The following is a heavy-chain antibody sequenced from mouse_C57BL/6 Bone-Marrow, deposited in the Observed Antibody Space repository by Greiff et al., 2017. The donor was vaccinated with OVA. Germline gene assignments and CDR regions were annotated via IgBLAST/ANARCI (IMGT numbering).Heavy chain of an antibody. CDR2: IDPETGGT. CDR1: GYTFTDYE. Sequence: QVQLKQSGAELVRPGASVTLSCKASGYTFTDYEMHWVKQTPVHGLEWIGAIDPETGGTAYNQKFKGKAILTADKSSSTAYMELRSLTSEDSAVYYCTDDGYPMDYWGQGTSVTVSS. J-gene: IGHJ4*01. CDR3: TDDGYPMDY. D-gene: IGHD2-3*01. V-gene: IGHV1-15*01.